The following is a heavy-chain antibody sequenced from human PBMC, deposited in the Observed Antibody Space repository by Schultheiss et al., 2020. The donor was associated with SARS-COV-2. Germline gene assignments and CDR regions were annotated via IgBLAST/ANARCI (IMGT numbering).Heavy chain of an antibody. CDR2: IWSDGINE. D-gene: IGHD4-17*01. V-gene: IGHV3-30*02. Sequence: GESLKISCAGSGFTLSDYGMHWFRQAPDKGLEWVAGIWSDGINEHYAGSVKGRFTISRDNSKNTLYLQMNSLRAEDTALYYCTKDMGGRGYGDHGYYYGMDVWGQGTTVTGSS. CDR1: GFTLSDYG. CDR3: TKDMGGRGYGDHGYYYGMDV. J-gene: IGHJ6*02.